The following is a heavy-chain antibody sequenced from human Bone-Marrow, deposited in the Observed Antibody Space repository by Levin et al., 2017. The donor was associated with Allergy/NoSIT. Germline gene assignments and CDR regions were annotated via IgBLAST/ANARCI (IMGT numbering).Heavy chain of an antibody. CDR2: MNPHSGDT. J-gene: IGHJ6*02. V-gene: IGHV1-8*01. D-gene: IGHD2-15*01. CDR3: ARRLVGVDDYGMDV. CDR1: GYTFSRYD. Sequence: PTASVKVSCKASGYTFSRYDINWVRQATGQGLEWMGWMNPHSGDTGYAQKFQGRVTMTRNTSNSTAYMDLSSLTSEDTAVYFCARRLVGVDDYGMDVWGQGTTVTVS.